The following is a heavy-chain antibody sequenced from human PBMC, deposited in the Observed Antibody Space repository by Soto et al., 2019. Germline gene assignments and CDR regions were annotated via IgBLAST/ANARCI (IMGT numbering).Heavy chain of an antibody. CDR3: ARGISGIAAAGAHYYYYYMDV. Sequence: SETLSLTCTVSGYSISSYYWSWLRQPPGKGLEWIGYIYYSGSNNYNPSLKSRVTISVDTSKNQFSLKLSSVTAADTAVYYCARGISGIAAAGAHYYYYYMDVWGKGTTVTVSS. V-gene: IGHV4-59*08. CDR2: IYYSGSN. CDR1: GYSISSYY. D-gene: IGHD6-13*01. J-gene: IGHJ6*03.